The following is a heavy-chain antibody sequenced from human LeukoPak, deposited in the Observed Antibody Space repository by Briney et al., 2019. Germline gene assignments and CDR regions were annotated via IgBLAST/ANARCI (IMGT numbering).Heavy chain of an antibody. Sequence: TSETLSLTCSVSGDSISYFYWSWIRQAAGKGLEWIGNIFYSGSTYYSPSLKSRVTISLDTSRNQFSLKLNSVTAADTAVYYCAKSNGYGLVDIWGQGTMVTVSS. CDR1: GDSISYFY. CDR3: AKSNGYGLVDI. D-gene: IGHD3-10*01. V-gene: IGHV4-59*12. CDR2: IFYSGST. J-gene: IGHJ3*02.